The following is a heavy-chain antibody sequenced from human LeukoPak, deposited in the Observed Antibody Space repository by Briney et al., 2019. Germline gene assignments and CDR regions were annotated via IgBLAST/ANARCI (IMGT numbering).Heavy chain of an antibody. V-gene: IGHV3-30*18. CDR2: ISYDGSNK. J-gene: IGHJ4*02. D-gene: IGHD3-9*01. CDR1: GFTFSSYG. Sequence: PGRSLRLSCAASGFTFSSYGMHWVRQAPGKGLEWVAVISYDGSNKYYADSVKGRFTISRDNSKNTLYLQMNSLRAEDTAVYYCAKDTHDKVGLFDYWGQGTLVTVSS. CDR3: AKDTHDKVGLFDY.